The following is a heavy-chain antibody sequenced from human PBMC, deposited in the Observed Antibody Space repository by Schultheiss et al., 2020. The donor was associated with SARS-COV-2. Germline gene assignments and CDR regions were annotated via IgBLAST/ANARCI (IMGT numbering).Heavy chain of an antibody. CDR1: GFTVSSNY. CDR2: IYSGGST. Sequence: GGSLRLSCAASGFTVSSNYMSWVRQAPGKGLEWVSVIYSGGSTYYADSAKGRFTISRDNSKNTLYLQMNSLRAEDTAVYYCARPRYYYDSSKGNAFDIWGQGTMVTVSS. CDR3: ARPRYYYDSSKGNAFDI. D-gene: IGHD3-22*01. J-gene: IGHJ3*02. V-gene: IGHV3-66*01.